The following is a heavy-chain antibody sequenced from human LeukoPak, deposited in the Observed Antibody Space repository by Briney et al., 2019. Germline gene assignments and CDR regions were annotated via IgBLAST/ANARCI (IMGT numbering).Heavy chain of an antibody. CDR1: GGSISSYY. D-gene: IGHD6-13*01. V-gene: IGHV4-59*01. J-gene: IGHJ3*02. CDR3: ARSSSSLGMAFDI. Sequence: SETLSLTCTVSGGSISSYYWSWIRQPPGKGLEWIGYIYYSGSTNYNPSLKSRVTISVDTSKNQFSLKLSSVTAADTAVYYCARSSSSLGMAFDIWGQGTMVTVSS. CDR2: IYYSGST.